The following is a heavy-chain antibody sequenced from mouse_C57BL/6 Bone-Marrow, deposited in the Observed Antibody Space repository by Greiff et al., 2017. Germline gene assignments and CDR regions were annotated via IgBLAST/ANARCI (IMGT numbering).Heavy chain of an antibody. CDR3: ARDYYGSSYVFDY. CDR1: GYAFSSYW. J-gene: IGHJ2*01. CDR2: IYPGDGDT. D-gene: IGHD1-1*01. Sequence: QVQLKQSGAELVKPGASVKISCKASGYAFSSYWMNWVKQRPGKGLEWIGQIYPGDGDTNYNGKFKGKATLTADKSSSTAYMQLSSLTSEDSAVYFCARDYYGSSYVFDYWGQGTTLTVSS. V-gene: IGHV1-80*01.